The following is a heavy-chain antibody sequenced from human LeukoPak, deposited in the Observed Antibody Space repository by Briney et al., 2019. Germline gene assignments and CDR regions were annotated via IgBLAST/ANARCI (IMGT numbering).Heavy chain of an antibody. J-gene: IGHJ5*02. CDR2: IYYSGST. Sequence: SETLSLTCTVSGGSISSYYWSWIRKPPGKGLEWIGYIYYSGSTNYNPSLKSRVTISVDTSKNQFSLKLSSVTAADTAVYYCARDGSGSYYRNWFDPWGQGTLVTVSS. V-gene: IGHV4-59*01. D-gene: IGHD1-26*01. CDR3: ARDGSGSYYRNWFDP. CDR1: GGSISSYY.